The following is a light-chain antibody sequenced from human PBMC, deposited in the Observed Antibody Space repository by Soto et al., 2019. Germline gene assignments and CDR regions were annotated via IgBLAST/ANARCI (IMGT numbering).Light chain of an antibody. Sequence: QSVLTQPASVSGSPGQSITNSCTGTSSDVGGYNYVSWYQQHPGKAPKLMIYDVSNRPSGVSNRFSGSKSGNTASLTISGLQAEDEADYYGSSYTSSSTLVFGGGTKLTVL. V-gene: IGLV2-14*01. CDR2: DVS. J-gene: IGLJ2*01. CDR1: SSDVGGYNY. CDR3: SSYTSSSTLV.